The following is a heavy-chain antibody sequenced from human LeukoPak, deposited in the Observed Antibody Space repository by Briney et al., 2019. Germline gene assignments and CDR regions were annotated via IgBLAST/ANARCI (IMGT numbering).Heavy chain of an antibody. CDR1: GCTFTGYY. D-gene: IGHD6-19*01. J-gene: IGHJ6*03. Sequence: ASVKVSCKASGCTFTGYYMHWVRQAPGQGLEWMGRINPNSGGTNYAQKFQGRVTMTRDTSISTAYMELSRLRSDDTAVYYCARDAGGWYYYYYMDVWGKGTTVTVSS. V-gene: IGHV1-2*06. CDR2: INPNSGGT. CDR3: ARDAGGWYYYYYMDV.